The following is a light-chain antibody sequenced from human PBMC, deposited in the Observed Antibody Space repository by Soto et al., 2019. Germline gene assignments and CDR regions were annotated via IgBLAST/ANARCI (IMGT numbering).Light chain of an antibody. V-gene: IGKV3-20*01. CDR1: QSVRNNY. Sequence: EIVLTQSPGTLSFSPGERATLSCRASQSVRNNYLAWYQHIPGQSPRVLIYAASNRATGIPDRFSGSGSGTDFTLTSSRLEPEDFAVYYCQQYGNSWSFGQGTKVEI. J-gene: IGKJ1*01. CDR2: AAS. CDR3: QQYGNSWS.